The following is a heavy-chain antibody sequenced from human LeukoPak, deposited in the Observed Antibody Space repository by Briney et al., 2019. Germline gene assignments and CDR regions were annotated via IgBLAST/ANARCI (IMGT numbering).Heavy chain of an antibody. CDR3: TTEHYDFWSGPVDY. CDR1: GFTFSSYE. J-gene: IGHJ4*02. CDR2: IKSKTDGGTT. D-gene: IGHD3-3*01. V-gene: IGHV3-15*01. Sequence: PGGSLRLSCAASGFTFSSYEMNWVRQAPGKGLEWVGRIKSKTDGGTTDYAAPVKGRFTISRDDSKNTLYLQMNSLKTEDTAVYYCTTEHYDFWSGPVDYWGQGTLVTVSS.